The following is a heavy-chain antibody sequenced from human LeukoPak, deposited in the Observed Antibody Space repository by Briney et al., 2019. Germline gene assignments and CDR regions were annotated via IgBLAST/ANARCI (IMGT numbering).Heavy chain of an antibody. CDR3: AKDLGNNGWYYFDS. CDR2: LSGSGSKT. J-gene: IGHJ4*02. D-gene: IGHD6-19*01. Sequence: PGGSLRLSCAASGFTFSSYTMTWVRQAPGKGLEWVSALSGSGSKTYYADSVKGRFTISGDISNNTVYLQMNSLRAEDTAVYYCAKDLGNNGWYYFDSWGQGTLVTVSS. V-gene: IGHV3-23*01. CDR1: GFTFSSYT.